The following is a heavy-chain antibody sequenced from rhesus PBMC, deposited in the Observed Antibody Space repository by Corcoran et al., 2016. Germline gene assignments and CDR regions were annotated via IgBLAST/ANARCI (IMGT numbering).Heavy chain of an antibody. CDR3: AKRVYGSLYGVDS. CDR1: GDSIGSSNW. CDR2: LHGWAVNP. D-gene: IGHD4-4*01. J-gene: IGHJ6*01. V-gene: IGHV4-93*02. Sequence: QVQLQESGPAVVKPSETLSLTCAVSGDSIGSSNWWIWIRQSPGKGQEWIGSLHGWAVNPAYSPAIESRVTMSIDTSKNHFSLKMRSGTAADTAFYFCAKRVYGSLYGVDSWGQGVVVTVSS.